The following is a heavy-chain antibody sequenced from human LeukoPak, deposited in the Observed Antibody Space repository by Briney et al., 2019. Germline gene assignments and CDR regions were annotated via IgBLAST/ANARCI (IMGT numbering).Heavy chain of an antibody. CDR2: IGIDSGNT. Sequence: GGSLRLSCAASGFTFSDYSMNWVRQAPGKGLEWISYIGIDSGNTNYADSVKGRFTISGDKAKNSLYLQLNSLRVEDTAVYYCARDYKYAFDNWGQGTLVTVSS. D-gene: IGHD5-24*01. CDR1: GFTFSDYS. V-gene: IGHV3-48*01. J-gene: IGHJ4*02. CDR3: ARDYKYAFDN.